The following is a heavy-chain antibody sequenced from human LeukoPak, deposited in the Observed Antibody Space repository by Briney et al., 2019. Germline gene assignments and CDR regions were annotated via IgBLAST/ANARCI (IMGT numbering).Heavy chain of an antibody. CDR1: GFTFSSYS. D-gene: IGHD6-19*01. Sequence: GGSLRLSCAASGFTFSSYSMNWVRQAPGKGLEWVSYISSSGSTIYYADSVKGRFTISRDNAKNSLYLQMNSLRAEDTAIYYCTSQIHLAGRYYYYMDVWGKGTTVTVSS. CDR2: ISSSGSTI. J-gene: IGHJ6*03. CDR3: TSQIHLAGRYYYYMDV. V-gene: IGHV3-48*01.